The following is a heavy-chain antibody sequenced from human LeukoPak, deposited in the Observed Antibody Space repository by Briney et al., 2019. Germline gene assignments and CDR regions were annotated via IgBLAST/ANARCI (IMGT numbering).Heavy chain of an antibody. Sequence: GGSLRLSCVASGFTLRNYWMHWVRQAPGKGLVWVSRINSDGSTTTYEDSVKGRFTISTDNAKHTLYLQMSSLRAEDTAVYYCAKDRGTPDAFDLWGQGTMVTVSS. CDR2: INSDGSTT. V-gene: IGHV3-74*01. CDR3: AKDRGTPDAFDL. CDR1: GFTLRNYW. D-gene: IGHD5-24*01. J-gene: IGHJ3*01.